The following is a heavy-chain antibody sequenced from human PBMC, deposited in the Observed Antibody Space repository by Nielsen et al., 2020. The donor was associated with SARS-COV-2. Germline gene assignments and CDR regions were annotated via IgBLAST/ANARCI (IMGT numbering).Heavy chain of an antibody. CDR2: INAGNGNT. V-gene: IGHV1-3*01. Sequence: ASVKVSCKASGYTFTRYSMHWVRQAPGQRLEWMGWINAGNGNTKYPQKFQGRVTITRDTSASTVYMELSSLRSEDTAVYYCARYYAWSADSSHYYFWGYFDYWGQGTLVTVSS. D-gene: IGHD3-22*01. CDR3: ARYYAWSADSSHYYFWGYFDY. J-gene: IGHJ4*02. CDR1: GYTFTRYS.